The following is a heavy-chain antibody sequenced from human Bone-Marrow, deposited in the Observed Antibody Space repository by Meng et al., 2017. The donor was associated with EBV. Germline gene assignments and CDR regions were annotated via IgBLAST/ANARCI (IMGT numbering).Heavy chain of an antibody. V-gene: IGHV4-61*08. D-gene: IGHD1-1*01. CDR3: ARHGNWNGRAFDF. CDR1: GGSVSSGDYY. J-gene: IGHJ4*02. Sequence: QESGPGLVEPSDTLSLTRGASGGSVSSGDYYWNWLRQPPGKGLEWVGSIFYSGSTNYNPSLKSRVSIALNASENQFSLQLSSVTAADSAVYYCARHGNWNGRAFDFWGQGTLVTVSS. CDR2: IFYSGST.